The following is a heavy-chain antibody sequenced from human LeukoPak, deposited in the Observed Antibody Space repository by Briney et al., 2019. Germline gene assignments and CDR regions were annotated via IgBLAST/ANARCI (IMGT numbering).Heavy chain of an antibody. Sequence: GGSLRLSCAASGFTFDDYAMHWVRQAPGKGLEWVSGISWNSGSIGYADSVKGRFTISRDNAKNSLYLQMNSLRAEDTALYYCARGYGSGSYISPFDYWGQGTLVTVSS. CDR2: ISWNSGSI. CDR1: GFTFDDYA. J-gene: IGHJ4*02. V-gene: IGHV3-9*01. CDR3: ARGYGSGSYISPFDY. D-gene: IGHD3-10*01.